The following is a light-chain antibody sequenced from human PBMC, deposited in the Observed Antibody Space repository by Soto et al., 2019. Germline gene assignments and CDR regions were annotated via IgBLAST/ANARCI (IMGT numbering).Light chain of an antibody. CDR3: ASWDDRMGGVI. V-gene: IGLV1-47*02. CDR1: SSNIGGTNY. J-gene: IGLJ2*01. Sequence: QSVLTQPPSASGTPGQKVFISCSGSSSNIGGTNYAYWYQQLPGAAPKLLMHSNNLRPSGVPERISGSKFGTAASLAISGLRSEDEAVYYCASWDDRMGGVIFGGGTK. CDR2: SNN.